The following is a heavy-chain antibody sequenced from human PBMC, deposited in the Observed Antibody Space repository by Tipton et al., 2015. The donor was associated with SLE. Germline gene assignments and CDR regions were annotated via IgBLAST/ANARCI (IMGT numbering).Heavy chain of an antibody. V-gene: IGHV4-59*01. D-gene: IGHD3-10*01. J-gene: IGHJ4*02. CDR3: ANGGTSFHRI. CDR1: GASISTYY. CDR2: VYDIDFT. Sequence: TLSLTCTVSGASISTYYWSWIRQPPGKGLEWIGNVYDIDFTNYNPSLQSRVTISVDTSKNQFSLKLSSVTAADTAVYYCANGGTSFHRIWGQGTLVTVSS.